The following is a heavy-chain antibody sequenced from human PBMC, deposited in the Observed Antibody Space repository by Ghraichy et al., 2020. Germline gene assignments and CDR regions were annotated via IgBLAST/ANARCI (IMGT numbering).Heavy chain of an antibody. J-gene: IGHJ4*02. Sequence: SETLSLTCTVSGGSISSYYWSWIRQPPGKGLEWIGYIYYSGSTNYNPSLKSRVTISVDTSKNQFSLKLSSVTAADTAVYYCARDNGGCFDYWGQGTLVTVSS. CDR1: GGSISSYY. CDR2: IYYSGST. CDR3: ARDNGGCFDY. V-gene: IGHV4-59*01. D-gene: IGHD2-8*01.